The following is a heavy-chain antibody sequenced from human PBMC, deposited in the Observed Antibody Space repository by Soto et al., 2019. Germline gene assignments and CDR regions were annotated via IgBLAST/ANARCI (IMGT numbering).Heavy chain of an antibody. Sequence: SETLALTCTVSGGSIGSGGYYWSWIRQHPGKGLEWIGYIYYSGSTYYNPSLKSRVTISVDTSKNQFSLKLSSVTAADTAVYYCARCGTDIVVVPAAREDYYYYGMDVWGQGTTVTVSS. CDR2: IYYSGST. CDR3: ARCGTDIVVVPAAREDYYYYGMDV. D-gene: IGHD2-2*01. CDR1: GGSIGSGGYY. J-gene: IGHJ6*02. V-gene: IGHV4-31*03.